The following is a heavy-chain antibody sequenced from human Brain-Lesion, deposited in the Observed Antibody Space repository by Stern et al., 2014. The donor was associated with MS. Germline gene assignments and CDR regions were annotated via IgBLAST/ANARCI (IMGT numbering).Heavy chain of an antibody. J-gene: IGHJ4*02. CDR1: GGSIGRSSYY. Sequence: VQLVESGPGLVKPSETLSLTCTVSGGSIGRSSYYWGWIRQPPGKGLEWIGNIFYTGSTFYDPSLKSRVPISVDTSNNHFSLSLTSVTAADTAVYYCARGAGVFDSWGQGTLVTVSP. V-gene: IGHV4-39*02. CDR3: ARGAGVFDS. D-gene: IGHD6-19*01. CDR2: IFYTGST.